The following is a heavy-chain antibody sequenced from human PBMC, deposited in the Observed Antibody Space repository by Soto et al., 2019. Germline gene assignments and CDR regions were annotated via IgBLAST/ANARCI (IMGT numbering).Heavy chain of an antibody. CDR3: AKNGQPPYYYYGLDV. J-gene: IGHJ6*02. CDR1: GYTFSRYG. D-gene: IGHD2-8*01. Sequence: QGQLVQSGGEVKKPGASVKVSCKTSGYTFSRYGISWVRQAPGQGLEWMGWISGYNGDTNYARKFQGRVTMTIDTSXXPAYMELRSLTSDDTAVYYCAKNGQPPYYYYGLDVWGQGTTVTVSS. CDR2: ISGYNGDT. V-gene: IGHV1-18*01.